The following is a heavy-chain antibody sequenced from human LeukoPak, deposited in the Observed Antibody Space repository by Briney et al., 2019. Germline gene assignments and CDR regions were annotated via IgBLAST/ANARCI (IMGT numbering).Heavy chain of an antibody. V-gene: IGHV3-30-3*01. CDR3: AREGYYDSSGYGFHAFDI. J-gene: IGHJ3*02. D-gene: IGHD3-22*01. CDR1: GFTSSRYA. CDR2: ISYDGNNK. Sequence: GGSLRLSCAASGFTSSRYAMHWVRQAPGKGLEWVAIISYDGNNKYYAGSVKGRFTISRDNFKNTLFLQMNSLRAEDTAVYSCAREGYYDSSGYGFHAFDIWGQGTMVTVSS.